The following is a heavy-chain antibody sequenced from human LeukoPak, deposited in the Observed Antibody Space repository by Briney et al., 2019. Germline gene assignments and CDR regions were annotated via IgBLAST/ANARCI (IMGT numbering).Heavy chain of an antibody. CDR1: GFTFSSHG. Sequence: PGGSLRLSCAASGFTFSSHGMRCVRRAPPRRVEWLAVIRSDGADNYVVDSVKGRFIISRDNSKNTLYLQMNSLRAEDTAFYYCARGCGGSTTCYIIDYWGQGTLVTVSS. J-gene: IGHJ4*02. V-gene: IGHV3-33*01. CDR2: IRSDGADN. CDR3: ARGCGGSTTCYIIDY. D-gene: IGHD2-2*01.